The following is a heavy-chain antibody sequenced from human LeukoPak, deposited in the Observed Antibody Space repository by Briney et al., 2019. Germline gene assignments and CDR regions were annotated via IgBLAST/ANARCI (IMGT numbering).Heavy chain of an antibody. V-gene: IGHV3-21*01. J-gene: IGHJ4*02. CDR2: ISSSSSYI. CDR3: ARGQGGYDSSGYYYPLDY. Sequence: GGSLRLSCAASGFTFSSYSMNWVRQAPGKGLEWVSSISSSSSYIYYADSVKGRFTISRDNAKNSLYLQMNSLRAEDTAVYYCARGQGGYDSSGYYYPLDYWGQGTLVTVSS. D-gene: IGHD3-22*01. CDR1: GFTFSSYS.